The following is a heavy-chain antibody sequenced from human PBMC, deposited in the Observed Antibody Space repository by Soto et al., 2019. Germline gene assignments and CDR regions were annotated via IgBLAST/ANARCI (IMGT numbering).Heavy chain of an antibody. D-gene: IGHD5-12*01. CDR3: ARDTGYDHDAFDI. CDR1: GYSFITSYY. Sequence: QVKLVQSGAEVKKPGASVKVSCKASGYSFITSYYMHWVRQAPGQGLEWMGIINPTGSMTKYSQRFQGRLTMTRDTSTSTDYMEQTPLTSEDTALYFCARDTGYDHDAFDIWGQGTMVTVSS. V-gene: IGHV1-46*01. J-gene: IGHJ3*02. CDR2: INPTGSMT.